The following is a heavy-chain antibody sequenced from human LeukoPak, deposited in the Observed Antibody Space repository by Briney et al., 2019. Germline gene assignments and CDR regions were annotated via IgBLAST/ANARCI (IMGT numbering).Heavy chain of an antibody. Sequence: GGSLRLSCAASGFSFSRYGMAWFRQIPGKGLELVSTINDNSRNTHYADSVKARFTISRDNSKNTLYLEMHSLRVEDTALYYCTKDAGPFYDWFDPWGPGTRVTVSS. CDR1: GFSFSRYG. CDR2: INDNSRNT. V-gene: IGHV3-23*01. CDR3: TKDAGPFYDWFDP. D-gene: IGHD2/OR15-2a*01. J-gene: IGHJ5*02.